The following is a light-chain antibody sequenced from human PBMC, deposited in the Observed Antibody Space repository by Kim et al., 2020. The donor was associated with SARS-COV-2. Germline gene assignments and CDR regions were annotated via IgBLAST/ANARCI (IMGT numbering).Light chain of an antibody. CDR1: QRVQQSDGKTY. J-gene: IGKJ5*01. CDR3: MEGIRLT. CDR2: EVS. Sequence: GQPAAISCKSTQRVQQSDGKTYLYWYLQKPGQSPQLLIYEVSNRFSGVPDRFSGSGSGTDFTLKISRVEAEDVGVYYCMEGIRLTFGQGTRLEIK. V-gene: IGKV2-29*02.